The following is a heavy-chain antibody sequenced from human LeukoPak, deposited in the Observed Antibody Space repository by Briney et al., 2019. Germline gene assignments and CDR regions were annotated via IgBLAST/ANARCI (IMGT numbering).Heavy chain of an antibody. D-gene: IGHD5-12*01. CDR3: AKCYSGYDFFDY. V-gene: IGHV3-23*01. CDR2: ISGSGGST. Sequence: GSLRLSCAASGFTFSSYAMSWVRQAPGKGLEWVSAISGSGGSTYYADSVKGRFTISRDNSKNTLYLQMNSLRAEDTAVYYCAKCYSGYDFFDYWGQGTLVTVSS. J-gene: IGHJ4*02. CDR1: GFTFSSYA.